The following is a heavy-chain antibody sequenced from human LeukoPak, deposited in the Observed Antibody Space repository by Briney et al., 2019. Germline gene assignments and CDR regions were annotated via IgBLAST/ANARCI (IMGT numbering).Heavy chain of an antibody. CDR3: ARVGRRITIFGVSKGAFDP. D-gene: IGHD3-3*01. J-gene: IGHJ5*02. Sequence: ASVKVSCKASGYTFTGYYMHWVRQAPGQGLEWMGWINPNSGGTNYAQKLQGRVTMTRDTSISTAYMELSRLRSDDTAVYYCARVGRRITIFGVSKGAFDPWGQGTLVTVSS. CDR2: INPNSGGT. CDR1: GYTFTGYY. V-gene: IGHV1-2*02.